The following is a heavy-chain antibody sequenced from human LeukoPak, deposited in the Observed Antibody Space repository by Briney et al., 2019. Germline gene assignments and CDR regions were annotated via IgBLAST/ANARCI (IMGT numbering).Heavy chain of an antibody. CDR2: IKEDGTEK. Sequence: GGSLRLSCAASGFTSSGFTFSTYWMSWVRQAPGRGLEWVANIKEDGTEKYYADSVKGRFTISRDNAKKSLYLQMNSLRVEDTAIYYCARDAFETRPLDYWGQGTLVTVSS. CDR3: ARDAFETRPLDY. CDR1: GFTSSGFTFSTYW. D-gene: IGHD3-3*02. J-gene: IGHJ4*02. V-gene: IGHV3-7*01.